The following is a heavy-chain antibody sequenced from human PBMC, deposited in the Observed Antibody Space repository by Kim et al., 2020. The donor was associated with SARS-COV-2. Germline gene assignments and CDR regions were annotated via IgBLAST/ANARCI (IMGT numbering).Heavy chain of an antibody. Sequence: NYNPSRKGRVTISVDTSKNQFSLKLSSGTAADTAVYYCARVVVGATGWFDPWGQGTLVTVSS. CDR3: ARVVVGATGWFDP. J-gene: IGHJ5*02. V-gene: IGHV4-34*09. D-gene: IGHD2-15*01.